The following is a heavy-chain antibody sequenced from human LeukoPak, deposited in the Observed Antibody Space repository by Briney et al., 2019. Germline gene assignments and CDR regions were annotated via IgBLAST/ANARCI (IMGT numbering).Heavy chain of an antibody. Sequence: ASVKVSCKASGYTFTGYYMHWVRQAPGQGLEWMGWINPNSGGTNYAQKFQGRVTMTRDTSISTAYMELNSLRAEDTAVYYCARDGVFLTGYYCDYWGQGTLVTVSS. CDR3: ARDGVFLTGYYCDY. V-gene: IGHV1-2*02. CDR2: INPNSGGT. J-gene: IGHJ4*02. D-gene: IGHD3-9*01. CDR1: GYTFTGYY.